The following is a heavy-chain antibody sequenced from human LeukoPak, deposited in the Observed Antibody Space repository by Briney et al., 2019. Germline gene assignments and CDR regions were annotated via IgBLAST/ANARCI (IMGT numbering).Heavy chain of an antibody. J-gene: IGHJ4*02. CDR2: IKQDGSET. Sequence: GGSLRLSCAASGFTFSSYAMNWVRQAPGKGLEWVANIKQDGSETYYVDSVEGRFTISRDNAKNSLYLQMNSLRDEDTAVYYCARWGSGYSYGKIDSWGQGILVTVSS. D-gene: IGHD5-18*01. CDR3: ARWGSGYSYGKIDS. CDR1: GFTFSSYA. V-gene: IGHV3-7*01.